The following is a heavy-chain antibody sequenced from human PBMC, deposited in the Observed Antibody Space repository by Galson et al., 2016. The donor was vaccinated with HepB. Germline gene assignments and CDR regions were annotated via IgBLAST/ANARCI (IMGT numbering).Heavy chain of an antibody. CDR3: ARVRNYHDSSGSDYYYYMDV. CDR1: GFAFSSSA. Sequence: SLRLSCAASGFAFSSSAMSWVRQAPGEGLEWTSYMDNRGNYIYSADSVKGRFTISRDNAMNSLYLQRNRLRDEDTAVYYCARVRNYHDSSGSDYYYYMDVWGKGTTVTVSS. V-gene: IGHV3-48*02. J-gene: IGHJ6*03. D-gene: IGHD3-22*01. CDR2: MDNRGNYI.